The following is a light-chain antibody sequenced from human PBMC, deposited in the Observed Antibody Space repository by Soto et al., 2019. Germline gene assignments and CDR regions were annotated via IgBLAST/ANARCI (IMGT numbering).Light chain of an antibody. J-gene: IGKJ1*01. CDR1: QSVSSY. V-gene: IGKV3-20*01. CDR2: DAS. CDR3: QQYGDSPVT. Sequence: EIVITQSPGTLSLSPGERATLSCTASQSVSSYLAWYQQKPGQAPRLLISDASDRATGIPDRFSGSGSGTDFTLTITRLVPEDFAVYYCQQYGDSPVTFGQGTKGDIK.